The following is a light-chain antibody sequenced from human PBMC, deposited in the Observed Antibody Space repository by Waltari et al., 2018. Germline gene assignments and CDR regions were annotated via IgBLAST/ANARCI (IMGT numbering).Light chain of an antibody. CDR3: QQYYSIPYT. J-gene: IGKJ2*01. Sequence: DIVMTQSPDSLAVSLGERATINLNSSQNILYSSNSKNYLAWYQHKPGQPPKLLIYWASTRESGVPDRFSGSGSETDFTLTISSLQAEDVAVYYCQQYYSIPYTFGQGTKLEIK. CDR2: WAS. V-gene: IGKV4-1*01. CDR1: QNILYSSNSKNY.